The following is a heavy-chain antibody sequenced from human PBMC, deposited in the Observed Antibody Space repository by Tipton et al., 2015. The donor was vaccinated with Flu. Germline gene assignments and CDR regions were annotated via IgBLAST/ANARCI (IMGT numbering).Heavy chain of an antibody. V-gene: IGHV3-9*02. CDR3: AKGGITTYPLGGFDI. Sequence: SLRLSCAASGFSSGGYAMHWVRQAPGKGLEWVSGVSWNSGAIAYADSVKGRFTISRDNAKNSLYLQMNSLRAEDTALYYCAKGGITTYPLGGFDIWGQGTMVTVSA. J-gene: IGHJ3*02. CDR1: GFSSGGYA. D-gene: IGHD1/OR15-1a*01. CDR2: VSWNSGAI.